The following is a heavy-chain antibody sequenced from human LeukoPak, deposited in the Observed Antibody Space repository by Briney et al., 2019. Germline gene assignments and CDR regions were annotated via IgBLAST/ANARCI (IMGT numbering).Heavy chain of an antibody. CDR3: ARENGDYSFYYYYMDV. CDR2: IYYSGST. D-gene: IGHD4-17*01. Sequence: SETLSLTCSVSGDSISSSSSYWGWIRQPPGKGLEWIGSIYYSGSTYYNPSLKSRVTISVDTSKNQFSLKLSSVTAADTAVYYCARENGDYSFYYYYMDVWGKGTTVTVSS. V-gene: IGHV4-39*07. J-gene: IGHJ6*03. CDR1: GDSISSSSSY.